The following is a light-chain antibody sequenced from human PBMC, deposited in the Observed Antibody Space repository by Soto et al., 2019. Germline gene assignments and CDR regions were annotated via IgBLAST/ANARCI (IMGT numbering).Light chain of an antibody. J-gene: IGKJ3*01. V-gene: IGKV3-20*01. CDR1: XXVXNXX. CDR3: QQYGRSPGLFT. CDR2: DAS. Sequence: EXXLTQSPGTLSLSPGERATLSCRAXXXVXNXXLAWYQQKPGQAPRLLIYDASSRATDIPDRFSGSGSGTDFTLTISRLEPEDFAVYYCQQYGRSPGLFTFGPGTKVDIK.